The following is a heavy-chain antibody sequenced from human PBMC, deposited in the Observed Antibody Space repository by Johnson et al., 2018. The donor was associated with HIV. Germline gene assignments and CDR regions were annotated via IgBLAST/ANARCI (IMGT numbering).Heavy chain of an antibody. CDR2: ISYDGSDK. CDR1: GFTFSSFA. CDR3: GRDAPDSGSYHAFDI. Sequence: QVQLVESGGGVVQPGRSLRLSCAASGFTFSSFAIHWVRQAPGKGLEWVAVISYDGSDKYYADSVKGRFTISRDNSKNTLYMQMNSLRDEDTAVYYCGRDAPDSGSYHAFDIWGQGTMVTVSA. D-gene: IGHD1-26*01. J-gene: IGHJ3*02. V-gene: IGHV3-30-3*01.